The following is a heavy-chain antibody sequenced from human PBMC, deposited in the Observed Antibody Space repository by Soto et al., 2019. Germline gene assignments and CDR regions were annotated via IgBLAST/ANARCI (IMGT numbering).Heavy chain of an antibody. CDR1: GFTFSSYG. Sequence: QVQLVESGGGVVQPGRSLRLSCAASGFTFSSYGMHWVRQAPGKGLEWVAVISYDGSNKYYADSVKGRFTISRDNSKNTLYLQMNGMRAEATAVYSCAKDLAMAVAGRPDAFDIWGQGRMVTVSS. D-gene: IGHD6-19*01. CDR3: AKDLAMAVAGRPDAFDI. CDR2: ISYDGSNK. J-gene: IGHJ3*02. V-gene: IGHV3-30*18.